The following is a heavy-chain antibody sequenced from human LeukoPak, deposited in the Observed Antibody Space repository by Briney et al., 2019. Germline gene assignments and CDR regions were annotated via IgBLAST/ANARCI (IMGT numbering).Heavy chain of an antibody. J-gene: IGHJ4*02. D-gene: IGHD3-22*01. V-gene: IGHV1-2*02. Sequence: GASVKVSCKASGYTFTGYYMHWVRQAPGQGLEWMGWINPNSGGTNYAQKFQGRVTMTRDTSISTAYMELSRMRSDDTAVYYCARGSWVVVTTFDYWGQGTLVTVSS. CDR3: ARGSWVVVTTFDY. CDR2: INPNSGGT. CDR1: GYTFTGYY.